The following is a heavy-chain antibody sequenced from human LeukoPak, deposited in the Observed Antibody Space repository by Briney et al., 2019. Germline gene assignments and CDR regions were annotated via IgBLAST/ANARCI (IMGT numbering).Heavy chain of an antibody. J-gene: IGHJ5*02. D-gene: IGHD1-7*01. CDR3: ARAVGSSESNYFDP. Sequence: SETLSLTCTVSGGSVSSGNYYWGWIRQPAGKGLEWIGRIYTSGTTNYNPSLDSRVTILLDTSKNQFSLKLSSVTAADTAVYYCARAVGSSESNYFDPWGQGTLATVSS. CDR2: IYTSGTT. CDR1: GGSVSSGNYY. V-gene: IGHV4-61*02.